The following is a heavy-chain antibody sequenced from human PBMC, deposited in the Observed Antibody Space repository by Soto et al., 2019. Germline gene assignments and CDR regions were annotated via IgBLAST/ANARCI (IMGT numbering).Heavy chain of an antibody. CDR2: ISYDGSNK. J-gene: IGHJ4*02. CDR1: GFTFSSYG. V-gene: IGHV3-30*18. Sequence: HPGGSLRLSCXASGFTFSSYGMHWVRQAPGKGLEWVAVISYDGSNKYYADSVKGRFTISRDNSKNTLYLQMNSLRAEDTAVYYCAKLVGATTVNYWGQGTLVTVS. D-gene: IGHD1-26*01. CDR3: AKLVGATTVNY.